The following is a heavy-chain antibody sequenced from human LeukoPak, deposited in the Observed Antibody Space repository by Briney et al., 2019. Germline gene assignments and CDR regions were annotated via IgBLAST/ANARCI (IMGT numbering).Heavy chain of an antibody. CDR3: AREVPMTTVTFDY. D-gene: IGHD4-11*01. CDR1: GYTFTGYY. Sequence: ASVKVSCKASGYTFTGYYMHWVRQAPGQGLGWMGWINPNSGGTNYAQKFQGRVTMTRDTSISTAYMELSRLRSDDTAVYYCAREVPMTTVTFDYWGQGTLVTVSS. V-gene: IGHV1-2*02. CDR2: INPNSGGT. J-gene: IGHJ4*02.